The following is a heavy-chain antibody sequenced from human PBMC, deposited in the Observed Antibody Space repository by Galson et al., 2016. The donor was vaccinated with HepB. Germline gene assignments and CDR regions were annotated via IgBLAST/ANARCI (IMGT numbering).Heavy chain of an antibody. J-gene: IGHJ5*02. CDR2: IFSFDAT. CDR3: ARDPGISGTT. V-gene: IGHV3-53*01. CDR1: GFTVSGKY. Sequence: SLRLSCAASGFTVSGKYMSWARLAPGKGLEWVSAIFSFDATFYRDSVKGRFTIFRDTSRNTLYLQMDNLRADDTTIYYCARDPGISGTTWGQGILVTVSS. D-gene: IGHD1-7*01.